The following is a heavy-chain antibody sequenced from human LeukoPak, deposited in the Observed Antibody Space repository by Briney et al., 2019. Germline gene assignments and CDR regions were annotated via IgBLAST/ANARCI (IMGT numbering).Heavy chain of an antibody. CDR3: ARLLTSGPTIRGLFDP. V-gene: IGHV5-51*01. Sequence: GESLKISCQCSGYSFSDYWIGWVRQMPGPGLEWMGIIYPGDVDIRYRPSLQGQVTMSADTSISTPYLQWSSLKASDTPIYSCARLLTSGPTIRGLFDPWGEGTLVTVSS. CDR1: GYSFSDYW. CDR2: IYPGDVDI. D-gene: IGHD3-10*01. J-gene: IGHJ5*02.